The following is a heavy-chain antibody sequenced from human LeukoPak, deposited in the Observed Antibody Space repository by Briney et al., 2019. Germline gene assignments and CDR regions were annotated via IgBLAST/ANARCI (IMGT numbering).Heavy chain of an antibody. CDR3: ASHKGGSGYYR. CDR1: GFTFSSYA. CDR2: ISGSGGCT. Sequence: GGSLRLSCAASGFTFSSYAMSWVRQAPGKGLEWVSAISGSGGCTYYADSVKGRFTISRDNSKNTLYLQMNSLRAEDTAVYYCASHKGGSGYYRWGQGTLVTVSS. D-gene: IGHD3-22*01. V-gene: IGHV3-23*01. J-gene: IGHJ5*02.